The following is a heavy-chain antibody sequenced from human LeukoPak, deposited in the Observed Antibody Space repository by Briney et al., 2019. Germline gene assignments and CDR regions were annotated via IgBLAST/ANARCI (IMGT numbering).Heavy chain of an antibody. Sequence: SETLSLTCTVSGDSISNGGYYWTWIRQSAGKGLEWIGRLYSGGGTNYNPSLKSRVAMSVDASKNQFSLKLSSVTAADTAVYYCAREWGSVDYWGPGTLVTVPS. CDR3: AREWGSVDY. J-gene: IGHJ4*02. D-gene: IGHD7-27*01. CDR1: GDSISNGGYY. CDR2: LYSGGGT. V-gene: IGHV4-61*02.